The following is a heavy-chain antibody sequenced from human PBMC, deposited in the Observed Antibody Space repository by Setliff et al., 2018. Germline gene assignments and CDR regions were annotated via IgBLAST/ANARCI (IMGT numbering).Heavy chain of an antibody. Sequence: SETLSLTCTVSGDSITSGNYHWSWIRQPAGKGLEWLGRIDTRGTNYNPTLNGRLTISMETSQNQFSQKLRSVTAADTAVYYCARRDGSIIYREFFDYWGQGALVTVSS. CDR1: GDSITSGNYH. J-gene: IGHJ4*02. D-gene: IGHD3-10*01. CDR2: IDTRGT. CDR3: ARRDGSIIYREFFDY. V-gene: IGHV4-61*02.